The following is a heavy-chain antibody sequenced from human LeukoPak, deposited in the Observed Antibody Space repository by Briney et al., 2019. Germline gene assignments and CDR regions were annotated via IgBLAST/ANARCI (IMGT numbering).Heavy chain of an antibody. V-gene: IGHV1-8*01. J-gene: IGHJ6*02. Sequence: ASVKVSCKASGYTFTSYDINWVRQATGQGLEWMGWMNPNSGNTGYAQKFQGRVTMTRNTSISTAYMELSSLRSEDTAVYYCARDYYGSSGYGGFYYYYYGMDVWGQGTTVTVSS. CDR3: ARDYYGSSGYGGFYYYYYGMDV. CDR2: MNPNSGNT. CDR1: GYTFTSYD. D-gene: IGHD3-22*01.